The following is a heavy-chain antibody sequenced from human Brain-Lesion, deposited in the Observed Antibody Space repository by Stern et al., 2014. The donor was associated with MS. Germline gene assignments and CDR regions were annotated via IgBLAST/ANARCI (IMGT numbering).Heavy chain of an antibody. J-gene: IGHJ5*02. CDR2: INQDGSDK. D-gene: IGHD3-3*01. Sequence: VQLVESGGDLVQPGGSLRLSCVASGFTFSDYWLTWVRQAPGKGLQWVPNINQDGSDKNYVDSVKGRFTISRDNAKNSLYLQMNSLRVDDTAVYYCARIDRGNYDFWSGYYDYWFHPWGQGTLVTVSS. V-gene: IGHV3-7*01. CDR3: ARIDRGNYDFWSGYYDYWFHP. CDR1: GFTFSDYW.